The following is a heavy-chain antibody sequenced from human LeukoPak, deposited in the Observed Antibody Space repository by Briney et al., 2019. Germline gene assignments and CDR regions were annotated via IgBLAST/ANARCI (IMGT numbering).Heavy chain of an antibody. CDR2: IYYSGST. V-gene: IGHV4-30-4*08. J-gene: IGHJ4*02. CDR1: GGSISSSSYY. CDR3: ARAKDYDFWSGHPFDY. D-gene: IGHD3-3*01. Sequence: PSETLSLTCTVSGGSISSSSYYWGWIRQPPGKGLEWIGYIYYSGSTYYNPSLKSRVTISVDTSKNQFSLKLSSVTAADTAVYYCARAKDYDFWSGHPFDYWGQGTLVTVSS.